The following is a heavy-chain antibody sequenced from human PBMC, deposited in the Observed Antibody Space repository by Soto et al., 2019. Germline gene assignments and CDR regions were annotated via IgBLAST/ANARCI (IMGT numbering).Heavy chain of an antibody. CDR2: ISPAGDT. CDR3: ARDPPGSGSYSYDY. CDR1: GITVSNNY. J-gene: IGHJ4*02. D-gene: IGHD3-10*01. Sequence: EVQLVESGGGLVQPGGSLRLSCAASGITVSNNYMSWFRQAPGKGLEWVSAISPAGDTYYADSVKGRFTISRDNSKNTLYFQMNSLRAEDTAEYYCARDPPGSGSYSYDYWGQGTLVTVSS. V-gene: IGHV3-66*01.